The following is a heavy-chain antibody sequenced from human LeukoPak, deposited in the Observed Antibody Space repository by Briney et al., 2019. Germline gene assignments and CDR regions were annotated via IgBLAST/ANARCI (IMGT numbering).Heavy chain of an antibody. CDR3: ARVEATIYYYGMDV. Sequence: PSETLSLTCTISGGSISTYYWNWIRQPPGKGLEWIGEINHSGSTNYNPSLKSRVTISVDTSKNQFSLKLSSVTAADTAVYYCARVEATIYYYGMDVWGQGTTVTVSS. J-gene: IGHJ6*02. CDR1: GGSISTYY. CDR2: INHSGST. V-gene: IGHV4-34*01. D-gene: IGHD5-12*01.